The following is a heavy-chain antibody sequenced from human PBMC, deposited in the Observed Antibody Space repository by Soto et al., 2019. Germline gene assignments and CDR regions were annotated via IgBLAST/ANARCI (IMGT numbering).Heavy chain of an antibody. D-gene: IGHD3-10*01. CDR1: GYTFTSYA. CDR2: INAGNGNT. V-gene: IGHV1-3*01. J-gene: IGHJ4*02. Sequence: ASVKVSCKASGYTFTSYAMHWVRQAPGQRLEWMGWINAGNGNTKYSQKFQGRVTITRDTSASTAYMELSSLRSEDTAVYYCAVLLLWFGESLLFDYWGQGTLVTVYS. CDR3: AVLLLWFGESLLFDY.